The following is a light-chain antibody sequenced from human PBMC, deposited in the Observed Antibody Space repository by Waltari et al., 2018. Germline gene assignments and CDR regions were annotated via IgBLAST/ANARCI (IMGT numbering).Light chain of an antibody. Sequence: DIQMTQSPSTLSASVGDRVTITCRASPRISSWLAWYQQKPGKAPKLLIYKAASLESGVPYRFSGSGSGTEFTLTIGSLQPDDIATDYCEQYNRYSGWTFGQGTKVEMK. CDR1: PRISSW. J-gene: IGKJ1*01. V-gene: IGKV1-5*03. CDR3: EQYNRYSGWT. CDR2: KAA.